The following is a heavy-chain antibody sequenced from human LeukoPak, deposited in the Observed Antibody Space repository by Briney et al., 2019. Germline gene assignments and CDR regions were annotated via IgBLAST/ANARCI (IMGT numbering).Heavy chain of an antibody. CDR2: ISYDGSNK. Sequence: GGSLRLSCAASGFTFSSYAMYWVRQAPGKGLEWVAVISYDGSNKYYADSVKGRFTISRDNSKNTLYLQMNSLRAEDTAVYYCARSSSSWYMGYFQHWGQRTLVTVSS. J-gene: IGHJ1*01. D-gene: IGHD6-13*01. V-gene: IGHV3-30*04. CDR1: GFTFSSYA. CDR3: ARSSSSWYMGYFQH.